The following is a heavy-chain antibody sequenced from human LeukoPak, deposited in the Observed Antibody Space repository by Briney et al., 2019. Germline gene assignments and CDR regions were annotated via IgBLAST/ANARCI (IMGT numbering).Heavy chain of an antibody. CDR3: ARDRRYSSSWYFWN. D-gene: IGHD6-13*01. CDR2: IYTGGDT. Sequence: GGSLRLSCGVSGFIVSRNYMSWVRQAPGKGLEWVSIIYTGGDTYYADSVKGRFTISRDSSNNTLYLQMNSLRAEDTGMYYCARDRRYSSSWYFWNWGQGTLVTVSS. CDR1: GFIVSRNY. J-gene: IGHJ4*02. V-gene: IGHV3-53*01.